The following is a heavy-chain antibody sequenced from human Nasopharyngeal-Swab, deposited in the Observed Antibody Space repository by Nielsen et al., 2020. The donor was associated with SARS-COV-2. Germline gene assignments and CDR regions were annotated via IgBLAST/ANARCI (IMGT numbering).Heavy chain of an antibody. CDR3: ASYGYSSGWYGENYFDY. V-gene: IGHV1-69*13. J-gene: IGHJ4*02. D-gene: IGHD6-19*01. Sequence: SVKVSCKASGGTFSSYAISWVRQAPGQGLEWMGGIIPIFGTANYAQKFQGRVTITADESTSTAYLELSSLRSEDTAVYYCASYGYSSGWYGENYFDYWGQGTLVTVSS. CDR2: IIPIFGTA. CDR1: GGTFSSYA.